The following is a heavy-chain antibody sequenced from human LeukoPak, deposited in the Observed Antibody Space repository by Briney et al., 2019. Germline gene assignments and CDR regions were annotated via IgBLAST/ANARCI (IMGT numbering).Heavy chain of an antibody. J-gene: IGHJ4*02. Sequence: SQTLSLTCTVSGGSISSGGYYWSWIRQPPGKGLEWIGSIHYSGSTTYNPSLKSRVTISVDTSKNQFSLKLSSVTAADTAVYYCARRLGGTSTEFDYWGQGTLVTVSS. V-gene: IGHV4-61*08. CDR3: ARRLGGTSTEFDY. CDR2: IHYSGST. CDR1: GGSISSGGYY. D-gene: IGHD2-2*01.